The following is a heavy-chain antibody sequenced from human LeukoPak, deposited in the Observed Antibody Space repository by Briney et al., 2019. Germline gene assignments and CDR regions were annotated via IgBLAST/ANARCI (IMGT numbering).Heavy chain of an antibody. CDR1: GYSFTSYW. CDR2: IYPGDSDT. D-gene: IGHD5-18*01. J-gene: IGHJ4*02. Sequence: PGASLQISCKGSGYSFTSYWIGWVRQLPGKGLEWLGIIYPGDSDTRYSPSFQGQVTISADKSTSTAYLQWSSLKASDTAMYYCARTGARYGYDYWGQGTLVTVSS. V-gene: IGHV5-51*01. CDR3: ARTGARYGYDY.